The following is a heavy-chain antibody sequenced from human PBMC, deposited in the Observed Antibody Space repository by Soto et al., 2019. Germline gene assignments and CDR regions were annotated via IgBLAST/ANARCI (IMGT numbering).Heavy chain of an antibody. CDR3: ARYPHYYYDSTGYYDY. J-gene: IGHJ4*02. V-gene: IGHV3-74*01. CDR1: GFTFSSYW. Sequence: RGSLSLSCAASGFTFSSYWMHWVRQAPGKGLVWVSSINNEGSSTSYADSVKGRFTISRDNAKNTLYLQINSLRAEDTAVYYCARYPHYYYDSTGYYDYWGQGTLVTVSS. D-gene: IGHD3-22*01. CDR2: INNEGSST.